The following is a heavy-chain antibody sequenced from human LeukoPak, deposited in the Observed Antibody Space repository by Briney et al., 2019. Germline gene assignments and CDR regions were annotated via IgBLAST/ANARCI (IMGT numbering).Heavy chain of an antibody. V-gene: IGHV3-48*01. Sequence: GGSLRLSCAASGFTFSDHYMDWVRQAPGKGLEWVSYISSSSSTIYYADSVKGRFTISRDNAKNSLYLQMNSLRAEDTAVYYCARDSDFWSGYSVYYFDYWGQGTLVTVSS. CDR1: GFTFSDHY. CDR2: ISSSSSTI. J-gene: IGHJ4*02. CDR3: ARDSDFWSGYSVYYFDY. D-gene: IGHD3-3*01.